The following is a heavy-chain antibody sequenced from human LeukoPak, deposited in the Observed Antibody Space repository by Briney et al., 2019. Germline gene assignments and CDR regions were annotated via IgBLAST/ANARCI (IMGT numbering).Heavy chain of an antibody. J-gene: IGHJ3*02. CDR3: ARGPGPIAGAKNPFDI. D-gene: IGHD1-26*01. CDR2: ISYDGSNK. V-gene: IGHV3-30*01. Sequence: GTSLRLSCAASGFTFSAYAMHWVRQAPGKGLEWVAVISYDGSNKHYADSVKGRFTISGDKSKDTLYLQMKSLRPEGTAVYYCARGPGPIAGAKNPFDIWGQGTMVTVSS. CDR1: GFTFSAYA.